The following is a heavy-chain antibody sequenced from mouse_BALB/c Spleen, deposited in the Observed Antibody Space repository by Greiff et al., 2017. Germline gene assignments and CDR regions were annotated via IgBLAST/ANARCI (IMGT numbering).Heavy chain of an antibody. D-gene: IGHD2-1*01. CDR2: IRSKSNNYAT. Sequence: EVKLMESGGGLVQPKGSLKLSCAASGFTFNTYAMHWVCQAPGKGLEWVARIRSKSNNYATYYADSVKDRFTISRDDSQSMLYLQMNNLKTEDTAMYYCVSGNGAYWGQGTLVTVSA. CDR3: VSGNGAY. V-gene: IGHV10-3*03. CDR1: GFTFNTYA. J-gene: IGHJ3*01.